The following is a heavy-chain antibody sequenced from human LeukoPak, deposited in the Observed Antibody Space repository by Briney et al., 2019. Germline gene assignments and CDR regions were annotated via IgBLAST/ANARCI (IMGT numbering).Heavy chain of an antibody. Sequence: PGESLRLSCAASGFTFSTYGMHWVRQAPGKGLEWVAVISYDGSNKYYADSVKGRFTISRDNSKNTLYLQMNSLRAEDTAVYYCAKDMMVILLWFGELEEWGQGTLVTVSS. CDR3: AKDMMVILLWFGELEE. J-gene: IGHJ4*02. V-gene: IGHV3-30*18. CDR1: GFTFSTYG. CDR2: ISYDGSNK. D-gene: IGHD3-10*01.